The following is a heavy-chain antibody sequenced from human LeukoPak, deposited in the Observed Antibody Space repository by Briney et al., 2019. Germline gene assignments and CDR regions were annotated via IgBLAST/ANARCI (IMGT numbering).Heavy chain of an antibody. J-gene: IGHJ6*04. CDR3: ARLRSGAARPGMDV. V-gene: IGHV4-34*01. Sequence: SETLSLTCAVDGGSFSGYYWSWIRQPPGKGLDWVGEINHCGSTHYNPSLKSRVTLSVDTSKNLLSLKLSSVPASAPAVYYCARLRSGAARPGMDVWGKGTTVTVSS. CDR2: INHCGST. CDR1: GGSFSGYY. D-gene: IGHD6-6*01.